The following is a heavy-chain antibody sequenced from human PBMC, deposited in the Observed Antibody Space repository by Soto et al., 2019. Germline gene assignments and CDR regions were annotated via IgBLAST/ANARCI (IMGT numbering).Heavy chain of an antibody. V-gene: IGHV4-39*01. Sequence: SETLSRTCSVSGGSISSTSYYWGWIRQPPGKELEWIGNIFYTGSTFYNPSLESRLTISVATSKNQFSLTLRSMTAADTAVYYCARRGYSHGYFDLWGQGSLVTVSS. D-gene: IGHD5-18*01. CDR1: GGSISSTSYY. J-gene: IGHJ4*02. CDR3: ARRGYSHGYFDL. CDR2: IFYTGST.